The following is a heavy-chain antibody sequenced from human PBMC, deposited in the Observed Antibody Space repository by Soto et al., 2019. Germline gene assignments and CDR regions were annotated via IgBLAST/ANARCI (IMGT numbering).Heavy chain of an antibody. Sequence: SETLSLTCTVSGGSISSYYWSWIRQPAGKGMEWIGRIYTSGSTNYNPPLKSRVTMSVDTSKNPFSLKLSSVTAADTAVYYCARGPVSTDWFYXWGQGTLVTVSX. V-gene: IGHV4-4*07. D-gene: IGHD1-1*01. CDR1: GGSISSYY. CDR2: IYTSGST. CDR3: ARGPVSTDWFYX. J-gene: IGHJ5*02.